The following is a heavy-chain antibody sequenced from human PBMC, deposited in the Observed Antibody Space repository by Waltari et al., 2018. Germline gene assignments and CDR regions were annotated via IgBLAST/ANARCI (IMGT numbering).Heavy chain of an antibody. CDR2: INPNSGGT. CDR3: ARVRVGARGAFDI. J-gene: IGHJ3*02. Sequence: QVQLVQSGAEVKKPGASVKVSCKASGYTFTGYYMPWLRQAPGQGLEWMGRINPNSGGTNYAQKFQGRVTMTRDTSISTAYMELSRLRSDDTAVYYCARVRVGARGAFDIWGQGTMVTVSS. D-gene: IGHD1-26*01. CDR1: GYTFTGYY. V-gene: IGHV1-2*06.